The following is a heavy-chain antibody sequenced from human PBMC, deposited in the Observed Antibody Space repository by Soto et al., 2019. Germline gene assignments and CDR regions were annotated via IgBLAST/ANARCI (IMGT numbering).Heavy chain of an antibody. J-gene: IGHJ6*02. D-gene: IGHD2-2*01. CDR3: VKSLGFCSSSSCSRDYYYYYGMDV. CDR1: GFTFSSYG. Sequence: PVGSLRLSCAASGFTFSSYGMHWVRQAPGKGLEWVTLISYDGGNKYYADSVKGRFSISRDNSRNTLYLQMNSLRPEDAAVYYCVKSLGFCSSSSCSRDYYYYYGMDVWGQGTTVTVSS. V-gene: IGHV3-30*18. CDR2: ISYDGGNK.